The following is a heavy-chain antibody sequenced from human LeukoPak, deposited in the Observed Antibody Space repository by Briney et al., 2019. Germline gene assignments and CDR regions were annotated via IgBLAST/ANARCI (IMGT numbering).Heavy chain of an antibody. CDR1: GGSISSYY. D-gene: IGHD3-3*01. Sequence: SETLSLTCTVSGGSISSYYWSWIRQPPGKGLEWIGYIYYSGSTNYNPSLKSRVTISVDTSKNQFSLKLSSVTAADTAVYYCARQNYDFWSGFHRHYYYYGMDVWGQGTTVTVSS. CDR3: ARQNYDFWSGFHRHYYYYGMDV. J-gene: IGHJ6*02. CDR2: IYYSGST. V-gene: IGHV4-59*08.